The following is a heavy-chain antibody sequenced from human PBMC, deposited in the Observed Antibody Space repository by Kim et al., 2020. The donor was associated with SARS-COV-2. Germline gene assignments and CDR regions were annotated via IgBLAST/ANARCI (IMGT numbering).Heavy chain of an antibody. Sequence: GGSLRLSCAVSGFTFSSYWMSWVRQAPGKGLEWVANIKEDGSKKYYVDSVKGRFTISRDNAQNSLYLQMNSLRAEDTAVYYCARDQQLYDFWGRDTLVTVSS. CDR1: GFTFSSYW. CDR2: IKEDGSKK. CDR3: ARDQQLYDF. J-gene: IGHJ2*01. V-gene: IGHV3-7*03. D-gene: IGHD1-1*01.